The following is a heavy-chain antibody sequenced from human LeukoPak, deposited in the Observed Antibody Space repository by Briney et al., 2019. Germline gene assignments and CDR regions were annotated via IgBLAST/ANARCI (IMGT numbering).Heavy chain of an antibody. V-gene: IGHV4-59*08. CDR2: ISDIGSI. J-gene: IGHJ4*02. CDR1: GGSISSYY. Sequence: SETLSLTCTVSGGSISSYYWSWIRQPPGKGLEWIAYISDIGSINYNPSLKSRVTISLDTSKDQFSLKLSSVTAADTAVYYCAGHHPRNTIDFWGQGTLVTVSS. CDR3: AGHHPRNTIDF. D-gene: IGHD3-10*01.